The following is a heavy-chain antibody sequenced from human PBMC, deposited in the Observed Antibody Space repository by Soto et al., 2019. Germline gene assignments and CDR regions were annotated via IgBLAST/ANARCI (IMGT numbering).Heavy chain of an antibody. V-gene: IGHV3-11*01. CDR1: GVDFRGSY. D-gene: IGHD4-4*01. J-gene: IGHJ5*02. CDR2: NRNTGRTN. Sequence: GGSLRLSCVASGVDFRGSYMNWIGQAPGEGLDSTSNNRNTGRTNHYADSVKRRFVISRDNYKDSLYLQMNDLRADDTAVYYCAGFKEGNILGLRWLDPWGQGTRVTVSS. CDR3: AGFKEGNILGLRWLDP.